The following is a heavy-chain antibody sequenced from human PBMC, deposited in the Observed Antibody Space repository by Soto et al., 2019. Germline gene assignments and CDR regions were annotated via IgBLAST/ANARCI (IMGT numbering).Heavy chain of an antibody. CDR3: ARGRGWLQSGDYYYGMDV. J-gene: IGHJ6*02. Sequence: SETLSLTCAVYGGSFSGYYWSWIRQPPGKGLEWIGEINHSGSTNYNPSLKSRVTISVDTSKNQFSLKLSSVTAADTAVYYCARGRGWLQSGDYYYGMDVWGQGTTVTVSS. CDR2: INHSGST. D-gene: IGHD5-12*01. CDR1: GGSFSGYY. V-gene: IGHV4-34*01.